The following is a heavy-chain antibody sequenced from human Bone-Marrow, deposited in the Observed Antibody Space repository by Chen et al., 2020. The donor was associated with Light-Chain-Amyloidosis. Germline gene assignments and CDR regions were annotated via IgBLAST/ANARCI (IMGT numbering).Heavy chain of an antibody. CDR1: GFTFSNFV. V-gene: IGHV3-30*14. CDR2: ISYDGDAQ. CDR3: ARDRRDYDSSSYLVY. Sequence: QVQLVESGGGVVQPGRSLRLSCAASGFTFSNFVLHWVRQAPGKGLEWVAAISYDGDAQYYADSVKGRFTISRDNSKNTMYVQMDSLRVEDTAVYYCARDRRDYDSSSYLVYWGQGTLVTVSS. D-gene: IGHD3-22*01. J-gene: IGHJ4*02.